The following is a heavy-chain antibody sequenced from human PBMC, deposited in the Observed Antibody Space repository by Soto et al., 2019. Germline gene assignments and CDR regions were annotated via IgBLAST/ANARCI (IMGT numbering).Heavy chain of an antibody. CDR3: AAVLNYYDSPYDY. V-gene: IGHV1-58*01. CDR1: GFTFTSSA. J-gene: IGHJ4*02. CDR2: IVVGSGNT. D-gene: IGHD3-22*01. Sequence: SVKVSCKASGFTFTSSAVQWVRQARGQRLEWIGWIVVGSGNTNYAQKFQERVTITRDMSTSTAYMELSSLRSEDTAVYYCAAVLNYYDSPYDYWGQGTLVTVSS.